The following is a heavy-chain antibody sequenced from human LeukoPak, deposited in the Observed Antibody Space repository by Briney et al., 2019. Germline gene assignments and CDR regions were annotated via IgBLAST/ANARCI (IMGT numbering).Heavy chain of an antibody. J-gene: IGHJ6*03. CDR3: AKNGLSSSTYYYYMDV. D-gene: IGHD2-2*01. V-gene: IGHV3-23*01. Sequence: GGSLRLSCAASGFSFSSYTMGWVRQAPGKGLQWVSAIFGGGDDTFYADSVKGRFTISRDNSKNTLYLQMNSLRAEDTAVYYCAKNGLSSSTYYYYMDVWGKGTTVTVSS. CDR1: GFSFSSYT. CDR2: IFGGGDDT.